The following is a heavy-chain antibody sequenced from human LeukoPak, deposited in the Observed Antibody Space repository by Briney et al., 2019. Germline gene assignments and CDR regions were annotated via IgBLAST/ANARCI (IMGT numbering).Heavy chain of an antibody. J-gene: IGHJ5*02. D-gene: IGHD4-17*01. CDR1: GFTFSTNA. V-gene: IGHV3-23*01. Sequence: PGRSLRLSCVVSGFTFSTNAMNWVRQAPGKGLEWVSGISVSGGTTSYADSVKGRFTISRYNSKNTVYLQLNDLRGEDTAVYYCAKSGSTVTPLNWFHPWGQGTLVSVYS. CDR2: ISVSGGTT. CDR3: AKSGSTVTPLNWFHP.